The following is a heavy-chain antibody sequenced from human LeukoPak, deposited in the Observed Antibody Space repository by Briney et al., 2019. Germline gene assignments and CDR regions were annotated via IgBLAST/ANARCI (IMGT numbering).Heavy chain of an antibody. CDR2: IYYSGST. CDR1: GGSIVSYY. J-gene: IGHJ4*02. D-gene: IGHD3-10*01. V-gene: IGHV4-59*01. Sequence: SETLSLTCSVSGGSIVSYYWAWIRQPPGKGLEWIGYIYYSGSTNYNPSLKSRVTISVDTSKNQFSLKLSSVTATDTAVYYCARDHYGSGSFDYWGQGTVVTVSS. CDR3: ARDHYGSGSFDY.